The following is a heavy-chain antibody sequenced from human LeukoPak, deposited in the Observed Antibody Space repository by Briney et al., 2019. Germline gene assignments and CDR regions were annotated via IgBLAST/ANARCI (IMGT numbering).Heavy chain of an antibody. J-gene: IGHJ3*02. CDR3: AGQGWGFLEAFDI. CDR1: GFTFSSYE. D-gene: IGHD6-19*01. Sequence: QPGGSLRLSCAASGFTFSSYEMNWVRQAPGTGLEWVSYISSSGSTIYYADSVKGRFTISRDNAKNSLYLQMNNLRAEDTAVYYCAGQGWGFLEAFDIWGQGTMVTVSS. V-gene: IGHV3-48*03. CDR2: ISSSGSTI.